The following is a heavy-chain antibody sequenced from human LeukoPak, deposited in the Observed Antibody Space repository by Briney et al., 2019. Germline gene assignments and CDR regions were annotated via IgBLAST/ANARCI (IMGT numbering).Heavy chain of an antibody. CDR1: GYIFTGYY. Sequence: ASVKVSCKASGYIFTGYYMHWVRQAPGQGLEWMGWINPNSGNTNYAQKLQGRVTMTTDTSTSTAYMELRSLRSDDTAVYYCARGSPSSPWGYYYYYMDVWGKGTTVTVSS. D-gene: IGHD2-2*01. CDR3: ARGSPSSPWGYYYYYMDV. CDR2: INPNSGNT. V-gene: IGHV1-18*04. J-gene: IGHJ6*03.